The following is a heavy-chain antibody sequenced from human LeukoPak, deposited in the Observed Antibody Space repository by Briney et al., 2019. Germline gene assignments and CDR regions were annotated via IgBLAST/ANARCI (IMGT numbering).Heavy chain of an antibody. D-gene: IGHD6-13*01. V-gene: IGHV3-30*03. CDR2: ISYDGSNK. J-gene: IGHJ4*02. CDR1: GFTFSSYG. CDR3: ARALFGNSWYSAY. Sequence: GGSLRLSCAASGFTFSSYGMHWVRQAPGKGLEWVAVISYDGSNKYYADSVKGRFTISRDNSKNTLYLQMNSLRDEDTAVYYCARALFGNSWYSAYWGQGTLLTVSS.